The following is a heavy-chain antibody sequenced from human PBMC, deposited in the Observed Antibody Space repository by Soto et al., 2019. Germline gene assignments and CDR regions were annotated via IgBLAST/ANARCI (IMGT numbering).Heavy chain of an antibody. CDR2: MNPNSGNA. J-gene: IGHJ5*02. D-gene: IGHD1-26*01. CDR3: AKGTRDYSSSSAWFDP. Sequence: ASVKVSCKASGYTFTSYNINWVRQATGQGLEWMGWMNPNSGNAGYAQKFQGRVTMTRSTSIRTAYMELSSLGSEDTAVYYCAKGTRDYSSSSAWFDPWGQGTLVTVSS. V-gene: IGHV1-8*02. CDR1: GYTFTSYN.